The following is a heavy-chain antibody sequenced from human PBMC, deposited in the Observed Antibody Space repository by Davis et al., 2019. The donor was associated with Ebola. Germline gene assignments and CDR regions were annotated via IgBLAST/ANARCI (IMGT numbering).Heavy chain of an antibody. CDR3: ARDQVSCTSMNCYFDR. Sequence: PGGSLRLSCAASGFTFSSYAMSWVRQAPGKGLEWVSVISGNAATTYYAGSVKGRFTISRDNSKNTLYLQMNSLRAEDTAVYYCARDQVSCTSMNCYFDRWGQGTLVTVSS. J-gene: IGHJ4*02. CDR2: ISGNAATT. CDR1: GFTFSSYA. D-gene: IGHD2-2*01. V-gene: IGHV3-23*01.